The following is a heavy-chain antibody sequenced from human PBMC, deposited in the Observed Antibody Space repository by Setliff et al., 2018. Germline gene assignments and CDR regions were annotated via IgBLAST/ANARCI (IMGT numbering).Heavy chain of an antibody. CDR1: GITFSTYS. Sequence: GGSLSLSCAASGITFSTYSMNWVRQAPGKGLEWVSYISSRSDIIYYADSVKGRFTISRDNAKNSLYLQVNSLRAEDTAVYCATNPRKGRSGGYYYDDPYYYYMDVWGKGTTVTVSS. CDR2: ISSRSDII. CDR3: ATNPRKGRSGGYYYDDPYYYYMDV. D-gene: IGHD3-22*01. J-gene: IGHJ6*03. V-gene: IGHV3-48*01.